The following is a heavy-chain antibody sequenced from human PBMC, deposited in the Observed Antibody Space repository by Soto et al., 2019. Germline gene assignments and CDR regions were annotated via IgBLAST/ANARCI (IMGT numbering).Heavy chain of an antibody. D-gene: IGHD6-19*01. J-gene: IGHJ6*02. Sequence: HPVGSLRLSCAASGFTFSSYAMSWVRQAPGKGLEWVSAISGSGGSTYYADSVKGRFTISRDNSKNTLYLQMNSLRAEDTAVYYCVLAVAGTYYYGMDVWGQGTTVTVSS. CDR3: VLAVAGTYYYGMDV. CDR2: ISGSGGST. V-gene: IGHV3-23*01. CDR1: GFTFSSYA.